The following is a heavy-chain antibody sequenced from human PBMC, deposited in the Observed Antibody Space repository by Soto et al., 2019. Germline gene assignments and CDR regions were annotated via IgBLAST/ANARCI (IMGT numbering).Heavy chain of an antibody. CDR1: GFTFSSHW. CDR3: ARGMDIESLRNNMDV. CDR2: INSDGSNT. D-gene: IGHD2-2*03. Sequence: EVQLVESGGGLVQPGGSLRLSCGASGFTFSSHWMHWVRQVAGKGLVWVSRINSDGSNTRYADSVKGRFTISRDNAHNTLYLQMNSLRAEDTAVYYCARGMDIESLRNNMDVWGQGTTVTVSS. V-gene: IGHV3-74*01. J-gene: IGHJ6*02.